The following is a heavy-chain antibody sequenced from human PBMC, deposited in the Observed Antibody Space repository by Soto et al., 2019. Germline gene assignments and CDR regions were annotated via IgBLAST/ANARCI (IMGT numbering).Heavy chain of an antibody. D-gene: IGHD3-22*01. V-gene: IGHV3-30*18. CDR1: GFTFSSYG. J-gene: IGHJ4*02. CDR3: AKDSYYYDSSGYYFDY. Sequence: GGSLRLSCAASGFTFSSYGMHWVRQAPGKGLEWVAVISYDGSNKYYADSVKGRFTISRDNSKNTLYLQMNSLRAEDTAVYYCAKDSYYYDSSGYYFDYWGQGTLATVSS. CDR2: ISYDGSNK.